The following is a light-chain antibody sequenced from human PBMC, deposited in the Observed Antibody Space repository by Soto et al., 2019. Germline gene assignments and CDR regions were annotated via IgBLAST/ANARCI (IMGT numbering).Light chain of an antibody. Sequence: EIVMTQSPATLSVSPGERVTLSCRASQSVSSYLAWYQQKPGQAPNLLIYGASTGATGLPARFSGSGSGTEFTLTINSLQAEDCAVYYCQQYYNWPRTFGQGTRLEIK. J-gene: IGKJ5*01. CDR1: QSVSSY. CDR3: QQYYNWPRT. CDR2: GAS. V-gene: IGKV3-15*01.